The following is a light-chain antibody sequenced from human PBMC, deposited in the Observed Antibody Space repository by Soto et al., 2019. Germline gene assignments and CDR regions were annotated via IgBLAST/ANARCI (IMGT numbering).Light chain of an antibody. V-gene: IGKV3-20*01. CDR3: QQYGSSPLT. CDR1: QTISTN. Sequence: EVVMTQSPATLSVSPGEGATLSCRASQTISTNLAWYQQKPGQAPRLLIYDASSRATGIPDRFSGSGSGTDFTLTISRLEPEDFAVYYCQQYGSSPLTFGPGTKVDIK. J-gene: IGKJ3*01. CDR2: DAS.